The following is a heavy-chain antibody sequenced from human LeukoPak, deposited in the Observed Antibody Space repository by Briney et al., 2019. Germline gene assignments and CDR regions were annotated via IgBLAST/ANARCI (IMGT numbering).Heavy chain of an antibody. V-gene: IGHV4-59*08. CDR2: IYYSGST. CDR1: GGSISSYY. J-gene: IGHJ2*01. CDR3: ARAPYYDFWSGYYKWYFDL. Sequence: SETLSLTCTVSGGSISSYYWSWIRQPPGKGLEWIGYIYYSGSTNYNPSLKGRVTISVDTSKNQFSLKLSSVTAADTAVYYCARAPYYDFWSGYYKWYFDLWGRGTLVTVSS. D-gene: IGHD3-3*01.